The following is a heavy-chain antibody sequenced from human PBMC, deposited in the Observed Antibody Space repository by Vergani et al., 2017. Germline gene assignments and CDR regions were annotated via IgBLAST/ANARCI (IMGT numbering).Heavy chain of an antibody. V-gene: IGHV3-30*18. CDR3: AKGYGDEENYFDY. J-gene: IGHJ4*02. D-gene: IGHD4-17*01. CDR1: GLTFNSYC. CDR2: MSYDGRNK. Sequence: VQLVESGGGLYQPGGSLRLSWAGSGLTFNSYCIHLVRQAPGKGLEWVAIMSYDGRNKYYADSVKGRFTISRDNSKNTLYLQMNSLRADDTAVYYCAKGYGDEENYFDYWGQGTLVTVSS.